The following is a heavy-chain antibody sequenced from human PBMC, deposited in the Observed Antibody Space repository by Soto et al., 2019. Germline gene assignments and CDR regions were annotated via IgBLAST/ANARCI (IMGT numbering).Heavy chain of an antibody. CDR3: ANQGGTYSYGEGFDY. CDR1: GFTFSSYG. J-gene: IGHJ4*02. D-gene: IGHD5-18*01. V-gene: IGHV3-30*18. Sequence: QVQLVESGGGVVQPGRSLRLSCAASGFTFSSYGMHWVRQAPGKGLEWVAVISYDGSNKYYADSVKGRFTISRDNSKNTLYLQMNSLRAEDTAVYYCANQGGTYSYGEGFDYWGQGTLVTVSS. CDR2: ISYDGSNK.